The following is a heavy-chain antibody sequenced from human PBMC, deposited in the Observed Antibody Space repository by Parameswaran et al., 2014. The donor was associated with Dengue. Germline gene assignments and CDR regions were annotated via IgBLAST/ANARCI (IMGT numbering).Heavy chain of an antibody. J-gene: IGHJ6*02. CDR2: TYYRSKWYN. Sequence: KWIRQSPSRGLEWLGRTYYRSKWYNDYAVSVKSRITINPDTSKNQFSLQLNSVTPEDTAVYYCARYRYSGYDPRYYNGMDVWGQGTTVTVSS. CDR3: ARYRYSGYDPRYYNGMDV. D-gene: IGHD5-12*01. V-gene: IGHV6-1*01.